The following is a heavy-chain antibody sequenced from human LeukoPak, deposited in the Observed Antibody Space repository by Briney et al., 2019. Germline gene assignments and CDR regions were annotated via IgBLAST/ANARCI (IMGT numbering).Heavy chain of an antibody. V-gene: IGHV4-59*02. CDR2: INYSGSN. J-gene: IGHJ4*02. CDR1: GGSVSSYC. CDR3: ARVQAYGGKGYFDY. Sequence: SETLSLTCTVSGGSVSSYCWSWIRQPPGKGLDWIGYINYSGSNNYNPSLKSRVTISVDTSKNQFSLKLSSVTAADTAVYYCARVQAYGGKGYFDYWGQGTLVTVSS. D-gene: IGHD4-23*01.